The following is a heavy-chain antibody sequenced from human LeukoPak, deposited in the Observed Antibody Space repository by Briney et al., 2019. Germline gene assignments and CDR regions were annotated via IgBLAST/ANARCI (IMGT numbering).Heavy chain of an antibody. Sequence: GSLRLSCAASGFTFSSYAMSWVRQAPGKGLEWVSVISGSGGETNYAASVKGRFTISRDNSKNTLYLQMNSLRAEDTAVYHCAKAPGTATAARYFEYWGQGTLVTVSS. J-gene: IGHJ4*02. CDR1: GFTFSSYA. CDR2: ISGSGGET. V-gene: IGHV3-23*01. D-gene: IGHD1-1*01. CDR3: AKAPGTATAARYFEY.